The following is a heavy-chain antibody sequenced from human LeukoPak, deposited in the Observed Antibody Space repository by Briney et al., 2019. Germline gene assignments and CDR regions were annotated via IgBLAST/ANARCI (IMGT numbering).Heavy chain of an antibody. CDR3: ARGAQTAPADYYYYGMDV. CDR2: ISYDGSNK. J-gene: IGHJ6*02. V-gene: IGHV3-30-3*01. Sequence: VRSLRLSCAASGFTFSSYAMHWVRQAPGKGLEWGAVISYDGSNKYYADSVKGRFTISRDNSKSTLYLQMNSLRAEDPAVYYCARGAQTAPADYYYYGMDVWGQGTTVTVSS. D-gene: IGHD4/OR15-4a*01. CDR1: GFTFSSYA.